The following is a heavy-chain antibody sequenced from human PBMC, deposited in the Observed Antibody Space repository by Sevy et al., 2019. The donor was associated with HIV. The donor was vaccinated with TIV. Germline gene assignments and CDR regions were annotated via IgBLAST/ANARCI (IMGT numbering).Heavy chain of an antibody. J-gene: IGHJ5*02. Sequence: SETLSLTFTVSGVSISGGAYYWGWIRQPPGKGLGWFGSISYTGRTYYNPSLRSRVTISVDTSKNQFSLKLTSVTAADTAVYYCARRGDNNWFDPWGQGTLVTVSS. V-gene: IGHV4-39*01. D-gene: IGHD2-15*01. CDR2: ISYTGRT. CDR1: GVSISGGAYY. CDR3: ARRGDNNWFDP.